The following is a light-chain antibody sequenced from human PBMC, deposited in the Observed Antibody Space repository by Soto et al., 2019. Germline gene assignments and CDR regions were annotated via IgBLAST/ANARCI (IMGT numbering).Light chain of an antibody. Sequence: QCVLTQASSGSASLGSSVKLTCTLSSGHSSYIIAWHQQQPGKAPRYLMKLEASGGYDKGSGVPDRFSGSSSGADRYLTISNLQFEDEADYFCETWDTNTWVFGGGTKVTVL. CDR2: LEASGGY. CDR1: SGHSSYI. V-gene: IGLV4-60*02. CDR3: ETWDTNTWV. J-gene: IGLJ3*02.